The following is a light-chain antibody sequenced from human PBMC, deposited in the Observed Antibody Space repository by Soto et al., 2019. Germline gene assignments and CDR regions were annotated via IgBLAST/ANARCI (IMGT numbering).Light chain of an antibody. J-gene: IGKJ1*01. CDR1: QSVSSN. Sequence: ETVMTQSPATLSVSPGERATLSCRASQSVSSNLAWYQQKPGQAPRLLIYVAYTRATGIPARFSGSESGTAFTLTISSLQSENFAVYSCQQYYNWPRTVGQVTKVELK. CDR2: VAY. V-gene: IGKV3-15*01. CDR3: QQYYNWPRT.